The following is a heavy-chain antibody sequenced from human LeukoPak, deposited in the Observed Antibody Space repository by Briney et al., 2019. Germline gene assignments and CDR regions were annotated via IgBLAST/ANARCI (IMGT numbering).Heavy chain of an antibody. J-gene: IGHJ4*02. D-gene: IGHD6-6*01. CDR1: GYSFTSYW. CDR2: IYPGDSDT. Sequence: GESLKISCKGSGYSFTSYWIGWVRQMPGKGLEWMGIIYPGDSDTRYSPSFQGQVTISADKSIGTAYLQWSSLKASDTAMYYCARPESIAARQTDYWGQGTLVTVSS. CDR3: ARPESIAARQTDY. V-gene: IGHV5-51*01.